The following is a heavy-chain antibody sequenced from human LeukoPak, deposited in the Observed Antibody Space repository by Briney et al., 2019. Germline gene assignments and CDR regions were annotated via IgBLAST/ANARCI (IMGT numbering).Heavy chain of an antibody. CDR2: IKPDGTEK. J-gene: IGHJ4*02. V-gene: IGHV3-7*01. Sequence: GGSLRLSCAASGFTFSDYWMSWVRQTQGKGLEWVAKIKPDGTEKHYVDSVKGRFTFSRDNAKNSMYLQMNSLRVEDTAMYYCVRERAGFDYWGQGTLVTVSS. CDR1: GFTFSDYW. CDR3: VRERAGFDY.